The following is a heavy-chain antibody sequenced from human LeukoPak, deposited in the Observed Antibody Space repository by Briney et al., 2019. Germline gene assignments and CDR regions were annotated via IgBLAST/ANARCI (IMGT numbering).Heavy chain of an antibody. D-gene: IGHD5-18*01. Sequence: ASVKVSCKASGYTFTSYYMHWVRQAPGQGLEWMGIINPSGGSTSYAQKFQGRVTITADKSTSTAYMELSSLRSEDTAVYYCARVRSAYGYGATGYFDLWGRGTLVTVSS. V-gene: IGHV1-46*01. CDR1: GYTFTSYY. J-gene: IGHJ2*01. CDR3: ARVRSAYGYGATGYFDL. CDR2: INPSGGST.